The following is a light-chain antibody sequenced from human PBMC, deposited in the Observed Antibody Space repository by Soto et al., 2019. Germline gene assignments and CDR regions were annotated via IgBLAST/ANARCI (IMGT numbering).Light chain of an antibody. CDR1: SSDVGGFEY. CDR2: DVT. CDR3: GSITRSSTSV. J-gene: IGLJ1*01. Sequence: QSALSQPASVSGSPGQSITISCTGTSSDVGGFEYVSWYQHQPGKAPKLIIYDVTKRPSGVSNRFSGSKSRNTASLTISGIQAEDEGDYYCGSITRSSTSVFGTGTKVTVL. V-gene: IGLV2-14*01.